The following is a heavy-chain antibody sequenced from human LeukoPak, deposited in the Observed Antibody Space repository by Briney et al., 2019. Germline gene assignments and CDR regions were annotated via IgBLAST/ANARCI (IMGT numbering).Heavy chain of an antibody. J-gene: IGHJ4*02. Sequence: GGSLRLSCAASGFTVSSYAMSWVRQAPGKGLEWVSAISGSGGSTYYADSVKGRFTISRDNSKNTLYLQMNSLRAEDTAVYYCAKIGFGELSPHFDYWGQGTLVTVSS. V-gene: IGHV3-23*01. CDR2: ISGSGGST. D-gene: IGHD3-10*01. CDR3: AKIGFGELSPHFDY. CDR1: GFTVSSYA.